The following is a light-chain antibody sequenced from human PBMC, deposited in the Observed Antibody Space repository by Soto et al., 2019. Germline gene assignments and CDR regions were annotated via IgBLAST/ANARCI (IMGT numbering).Light chain of an antibody. CDR3: QQYDDPSIT. CDR1: QDIRHY. CDR2: DAS. Sequence: DIQMTQSPSSLSASVGDTVTITCQASQDIRHYLNWYQQKPGKALKLLIYDASNLHPGVPSRFRGSGSGTEFSFNITSLQPEDVATYYCQQYDDPSITFGQGTRLEIK. V-gene: IGKV1-33*01. J-gene: IGKJ5*01.